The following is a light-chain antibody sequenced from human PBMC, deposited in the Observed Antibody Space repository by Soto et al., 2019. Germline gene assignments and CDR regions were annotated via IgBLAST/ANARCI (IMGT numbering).Light chain of an antibody. Sequence: DNVLTQSPDTLSVSPGDRATFSCRASRIIGHNYLAWYQQKPGQAPRLLIYATSTRATGIPDRFSGSGSVTDFTLTISRLEPEDFAVYYCQQFGISPWTFGQGTKVDIK. CDR3: QQFGISPWT. CDR2: ATS. CDR1: RIIGHNY. J-gene: IGKJ1*01. V-gene: IGKV3-20*01.